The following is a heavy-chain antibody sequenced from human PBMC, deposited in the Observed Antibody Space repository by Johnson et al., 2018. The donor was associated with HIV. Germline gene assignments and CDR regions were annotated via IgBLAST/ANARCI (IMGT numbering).Heavy chain of an antibody. CDR3: AKDQALTYEFWSGPPLDAFDI. D-gene: IGHD3-3*01. CDR2: ISYDGSNK. J-gene: IGHJ3*02. Sequence: QVQLVESGGGVVQPGRSLRLSCAVSGFTFSKYAIHWVRQAPGKGLEWVAVISYDGSNKYSTDSVKGRFTVSRDNSKNTLYLQMNILRAEDTAGDYCAKDQALTYEFWSGPPLDAFDIWGQGTMVTVSS. CDR1: GFTFSKYA. V-gene: IGHV3-30-3*01.